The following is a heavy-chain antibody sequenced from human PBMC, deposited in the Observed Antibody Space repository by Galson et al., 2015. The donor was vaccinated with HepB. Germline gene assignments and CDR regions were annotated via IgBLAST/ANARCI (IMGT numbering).Heavy chain of an antibody. Sequence: SLRLSCAASGFTFSSYAMSWVRQAPGKGLEWVSAISGSGGSTYYADSVKGRFTISRDNSKNTLYLQMNSLRAEDSAVYYWATGGGLWFGELWKYYFDYWGQGTLVTVSS. CDR2: ISGSGGST. CDR1: GFTFSSYA. D-gene: IGHD3-10*01. V-gene: IGHV3-23*01. J-gene: IGHJ4*02. CDR3: ATGGGLWFGELWKYYFDY.